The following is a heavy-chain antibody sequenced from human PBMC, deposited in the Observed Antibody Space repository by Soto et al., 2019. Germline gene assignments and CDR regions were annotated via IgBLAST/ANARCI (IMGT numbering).Heavy chain of an antibody. Sequence: SETLSLTCTVSGGSISSYYWSWIRQPPGKGLEWIGYIYYSGSTNYNPSLKSRVTISVDTSKNQFSLKLSSVTAADTAVYYCAREGVQSPGMDVWGQGTTVTSP. CDR1: GGSISSYY. D-gene: IGHD3-16*01. CDR2: IYYSGST. CDR3: AREGVQSPGMDV. J-gene: IGHJ6*02. V-gene: IGHV4-59*01.